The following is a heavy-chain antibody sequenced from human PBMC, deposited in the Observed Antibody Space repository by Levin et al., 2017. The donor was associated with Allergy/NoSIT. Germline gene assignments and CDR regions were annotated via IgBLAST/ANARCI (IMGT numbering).Heavy chain of an antibody. J-gene: IGHJ4*02. CDR2: IYSSGSA. CDR1: GGSSSSGSYY. D-gene: IGHD3-10*01. Sequence: SCKVSGGSSSSGSYYWSWIRQPAAKGLEWIGRIYSSGSANYNPSLKSRVTISVDTSKNQFSLKLSSVTAADTAVYYCARAEVGSEHWGQGTLVTVSS. V-gene: IGHV4-61*02. CDR3: ARAEVGSEH.